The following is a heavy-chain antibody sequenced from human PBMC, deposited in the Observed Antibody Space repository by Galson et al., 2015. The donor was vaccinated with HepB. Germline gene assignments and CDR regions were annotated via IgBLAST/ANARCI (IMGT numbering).Heavy chain of an antibody. Sequence: SLRLSCAASGFTFSSYAMSWVRQAPGKGLEWVSAISGSGGSTYYADSVKGRFTISRDNSKSTLYLQMNSLRAEDTAVYYCAKEIGQQLVPDYWGQGTLVTVSS. D-gene: IGHD6-13*01. J-gene: IGHJ4*02. CDR2: ISGSGGST. CDR1: GFTFSSYA. CDR3: AKEIGQQLVPDY. V-gene: IGHV3-23*01.